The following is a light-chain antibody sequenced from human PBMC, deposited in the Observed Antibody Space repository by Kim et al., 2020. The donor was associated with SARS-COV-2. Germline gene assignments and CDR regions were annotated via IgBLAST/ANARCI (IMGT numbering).Light chain of an antibody. V-gene: IGKV1-5*01. CDR2: DAS. J-gene: IGKJ1*01. CDR3: QQYKSYRT. CDR1: QSISSR. Sequence: DIQMTQSPSTLSASVGDRVTITCRASQSISSRLAWYQQKPGKAPKLLIYDASSLKSGVPSRFAGSGSGTEFTLTISSLQPDDFATYYCQQYKSYRTFGQGTKVDIK.